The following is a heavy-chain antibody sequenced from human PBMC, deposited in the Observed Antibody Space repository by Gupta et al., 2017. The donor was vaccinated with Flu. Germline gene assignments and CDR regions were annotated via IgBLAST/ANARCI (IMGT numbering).Heavy chain of an antibody. CDR3: ARGHWDS. J-gene: IGHJ4*02. Sequence: EVQLVESGGGLVQPGGSLRLSCAASGFTFSSYEMSGVRLAPGKGLEWVSYISRSAVTYYTDSVKGRFTISRDNAKNSVYLQMNSLRAEDTAFYYCARGHWDSWGQGTLVTVSS. CDR2: ISRSAVT. V-gene: IGHV3-48*03. CDR1: GFTFSSYE.